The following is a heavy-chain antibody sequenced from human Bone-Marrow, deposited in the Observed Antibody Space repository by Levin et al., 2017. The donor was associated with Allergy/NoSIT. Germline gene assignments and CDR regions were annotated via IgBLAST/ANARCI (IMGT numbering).Heavy chain of an antibody. J-gene: IGHJ4*02. CDR1: GFTFSDYW. Sequence: AGGSLRLSCAASGFTFSDYWMHWVRQAPGKGLVWLSRINSDGSTTDYADSVKGQFTISRDNAKNTLYLQVNRLRAEDTAVYYCARGRSRSGSYSFFWGQGTLVIVSS. D-gene: IGHD3-10*01. V-gene: IGHV3-74*01. CDR2: INSDGSTT. CDR3: ARGRSRSGSYSFF.